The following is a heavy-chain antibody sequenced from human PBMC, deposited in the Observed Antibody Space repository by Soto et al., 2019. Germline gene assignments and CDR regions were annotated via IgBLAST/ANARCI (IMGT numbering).Heavy chain of an antibody. Sequence: EVQLVESGGGLVQPGGSLRLSCAASGFTFSSSWMHWVRQAPGKGLVWVSRINSGASTTNYADSVKGRFTISRDNARNTLYLQMHSLTADDTAVYYCARGPTGWFGYEYWGQGTRVTVSS. CDR2: INSGASTT. CDR1: GFTFSSSW. J-gene: IGHJ4*02. CDR3: ARGPTGWFGYEY. D-gene: IGHD3-10*01. V-gene: IGHV3-74*01.